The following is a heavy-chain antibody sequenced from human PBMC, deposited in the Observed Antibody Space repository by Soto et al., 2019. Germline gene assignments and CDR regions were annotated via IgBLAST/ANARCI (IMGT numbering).Heavy chain of an antibody. V-gene: IGHV2-5*02. J-gene: IGHJ4*02. CDR1: GFSLSTSGVG. CDR3: AHRQRTVYFDY. D-gene: IGHD4-17*01. CDR2: IYWDDDK. Sequence: QITLKESGPTLVKPTQTLTLTCTFSGFSLSTSGVGVGWIRQPPGKALAWLALIYWDDDKRYSPSLKSTLTITEATSKNQVVLTMTNMDPVDTATYYCAHRQRTVYFDYWGQGTLVTVSS.